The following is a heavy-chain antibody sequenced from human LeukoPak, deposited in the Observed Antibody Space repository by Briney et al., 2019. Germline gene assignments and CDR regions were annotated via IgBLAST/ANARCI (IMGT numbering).Heavy chain of an antibody. CDR3: ARSSSRWDFDY. J-gene: IGHJ4*02. V-gene: IGHV4-34*01. D-gene: IGHD6-13*01. CDR1: GESFSGYY. Sequence: SETLSLTCAVYGESFSGYYWSWIRQPPGKGLEWIGEIYHSGSSNYNPSLESRVTISVDTSKSQFSLKLSSVTAADTAVYYCARSSSRWDFDYWGQGTLVTVSS. CDR2: IYHSGSS.